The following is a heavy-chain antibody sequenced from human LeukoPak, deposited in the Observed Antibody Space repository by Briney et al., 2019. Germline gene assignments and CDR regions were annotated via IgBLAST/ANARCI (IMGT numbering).Heavy chain of an antibody. Sequence: ASVKVSCKASGYTFTGYYMHWVRQAPGQGLEWMGWINPNSGGTNYAQKFQGRVTMTRDTSISTAYMELSRLRSDDTAVYYCARSPTSGSYYGTYNWFDPWGQGTLVTVSS. V-gene: IGHV1-2*02. J-gene: IGHJ5*02. CDR2: INPNSGGT. D-gene: IGHD3-10*01. CDR3: ARSPTSGSYYGTYNWFDP. CDR1: GYTFTGYY.